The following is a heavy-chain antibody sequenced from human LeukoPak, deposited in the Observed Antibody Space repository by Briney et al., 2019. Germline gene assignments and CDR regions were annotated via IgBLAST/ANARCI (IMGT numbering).Heavy chain of an antibody. D-gene: IGHD6-19*01. CDR2: ISTGGST. V-gene: IGHV3-66*01. CDR3: AKADGGQWPSSYYYYYMDV. CDR1: GFTVSDNY. J-gene: IGHJ6*03. Sequence: GGSLRLSCAASGFTVSDNYMNWVRQAPGKGLEWVSVISTGGSTYYADSVKGRFTISRDNSKNTLYLQMNSLRAEDTAVYYCAKADGGQWPSSYYYYYMDVWGKGTTVTVSS.